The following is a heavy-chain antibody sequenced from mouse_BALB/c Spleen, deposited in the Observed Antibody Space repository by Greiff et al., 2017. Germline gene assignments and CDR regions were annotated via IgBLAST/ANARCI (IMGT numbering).Heavy chain of an antibody. J-gene: IGHJ3*01. Sequence: QVQLQQSGPGLVQPSQSLSITCTVSGFSFTSYDVHWVRQQPGKGLEWLGVIWSGGSTDYYAAFISRLSTSKDNSKSHVFFKMNSLQADDTAIYYCASYFFAYWGQGTLVTVSA. CDR2: IWSGGST. CDR1: GFSFTSYD. CDR3: ASYFFAY. D-gene: IGHD2-1*01. V-gene: IGHV2-4*02.